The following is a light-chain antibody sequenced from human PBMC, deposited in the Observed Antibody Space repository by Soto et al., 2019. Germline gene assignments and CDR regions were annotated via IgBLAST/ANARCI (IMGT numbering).Light chain of an antibody. Sequence: QSALTQPPSASGSPGQSVTISGPGPSPDVGGYNYVSWYQQHPGKPPKPMMFHVSQRPSGVPDRFSGSKFGNTASLTVSGLQAEDEADYYCASYGGNNNLLFGGGTKLTVL. V-gene: IGLV2-8*01. J-gene: IGLJ2*01. CDR3: ASYGGNNNLL. CDR1: SPDVGGYNY. CDR2: HVS.